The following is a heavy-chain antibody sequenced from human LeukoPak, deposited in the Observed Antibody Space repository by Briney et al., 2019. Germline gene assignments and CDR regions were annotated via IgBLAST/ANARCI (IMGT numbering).Heavy chain of an antibody. D-gene: IGHD1-26*01. V-gene: IGHV4-39*07. CDR1: GGSISSSFYY. CDR2: IYYSGST. J-gene: IGHJ4*02. CDR3: ARGVGSFPYYFDH. Sequence: PETLSLTCTVSGGSISSSFYYWGWIRQPPGKGLEWIGSIYYSGSTYYNPSLKSRVTISVDTSKNQFSLKLSSVTAADTAVYYCARGVGSFPYYFDHWGQGTLVTVSS.